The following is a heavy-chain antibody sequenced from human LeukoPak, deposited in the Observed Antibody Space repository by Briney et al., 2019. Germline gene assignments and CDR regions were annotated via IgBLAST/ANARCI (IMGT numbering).Heavy chain of an antibody. Sequence: ASVKVSCKVSGYTLTELSMHWVRQAPGKGLEWMGGFDPGDGETIYAQNFQGRVTMTEDTSTDTAYMELSSLRSEDTAVYYCATDSSGYYSNYFDYWGQGTLVTVSS. CDR1: GYTLTELS. J-gene: IGHJ4*02. D-gene: IGHD3-22*01. CDR2: FDPGDGET. CDR3: ATDSSGYYSNYFDY. V-gene: IGHV1-24*01.